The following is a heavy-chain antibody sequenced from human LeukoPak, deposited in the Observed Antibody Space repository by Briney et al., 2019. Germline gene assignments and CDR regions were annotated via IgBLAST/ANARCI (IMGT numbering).Heavy chain of an antibody. CDR2: VDPEDGET. CDR1: GYTFTDYY. CDR3: ATLAVAGGQYYFDY. Sequence: ASVRVSCKVSGYTFTDYYMHWVQQAPGKGLEWMGLVDPEDGETIYAEKFQGRVTITADTSTDTAYMELSSLRSEDTAVYYCATLAVAGGQYYFDYWGQGTLVTVSS. D-gene: IGHD6-19*01. V-gene: IGHV1-69-2*01. J-gene: IGHJ4*02.